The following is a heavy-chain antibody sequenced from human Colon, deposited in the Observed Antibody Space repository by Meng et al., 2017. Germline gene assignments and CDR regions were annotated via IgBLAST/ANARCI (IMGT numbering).Heavy chain of an antibody. J-gene: IGHJ4*02. D-gene: IGHD4-17*01. V-gene: IGHV4-31*03. CDR3: ARTLRDYGKIDY. CDR2: IYHSGTT. Sequence: QVPLQESGPGLVNSPKTPSLTCTVSGGSISSGGYYWPWIRQHPGKGLEWIGYIYHSGTTYYNPSLKSRVTISVDTSENQFSLNLRSVTAADTAVYFCARTLRDYGKIDYWGQGTLVTVSS. CDR1: GGSISSGGYY.